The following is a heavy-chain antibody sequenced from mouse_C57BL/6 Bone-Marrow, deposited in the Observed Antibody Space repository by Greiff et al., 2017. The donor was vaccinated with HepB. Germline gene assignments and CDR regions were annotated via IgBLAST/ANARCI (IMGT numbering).Heavy chain of an antibody. V-gene: IGHV1-15*01. D-gene: IGHD2-13*01. Sequence: QVQLKQSGAELVRPGASVTLSCKASGYTFTDYEMHWVKQTPVHGLEWIGAIDPETGGTAYNQKFKGKAILTADKSSSTAYMALRSLTSEDSAVYYCTREVIYFAYWGQGTTLTVSS. CDR1: GYTFTDYE. CDR2: IDPETGGT. CDR3: TREVIYFAY. J-gene: IGHJ2*01.